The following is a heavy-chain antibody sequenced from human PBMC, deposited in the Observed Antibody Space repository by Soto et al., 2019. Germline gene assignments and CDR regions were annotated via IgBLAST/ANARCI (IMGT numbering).Heavy chain of an antibody. V-gene: IGHV3-30-3*01. J-gene: IGHJ4*02. CDR2: ISYDGSNK. D-gene: IGHD3-10*01. CDR3: ARDGSGSYLFFYFDY. CDR1: GFTFSSYA. Sequence: GGSLRRSCAACGFTFSSYAMHWVRQAPGKGLEWVAVISYDGSNKYYADSVKGRFTISRDNSKNTLYLQMNSLRAEDTAVYYCARDGSGSYLFFYFDYWGQGTLVTVSS.